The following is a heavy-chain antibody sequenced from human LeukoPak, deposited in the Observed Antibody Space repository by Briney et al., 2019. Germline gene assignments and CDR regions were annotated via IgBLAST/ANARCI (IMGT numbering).Heavy chain of an antibody. CDR2: IYYSGST. CDR3: AKLNYYGSGNFDY. J-gene: IGHJ4*02. V-gene: IGHV4-59*11. D-gene: IGHD3-10*01. Sequence: SETLSLTCTVSGGSISSHYWSWIRQPPGKGLEWIGYIYYSGSTNYNPSLKSRVTISVDTSKNQFSLKLSSVTAADTAVYYRAKLNYYGSGNFDYWGQGTLVTVSS. CDR1: GGSISSHY.